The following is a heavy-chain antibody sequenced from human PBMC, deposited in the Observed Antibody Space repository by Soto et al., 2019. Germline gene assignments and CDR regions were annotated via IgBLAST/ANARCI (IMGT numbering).Heavy chain of an antibody. D-gene: IGHD6-13*01. CDR1: GFTFSDHY. Sequence: EVQLVESGGGLVQPGGSLRLSCAASGFTFSDHYMDWVRQAPWKGLEWVARTRTKANSYITEYAASVKGRFIISRDDSKNSVYLQMNSLKAEDTAVYYCARARGSSSDYWGQGTLVTVSS. CDR3: ARARGSSSDY. V-gene: IGHV3-72*01. CDR2: TRTKANSYIT. J-gene: IGHJ4*02.